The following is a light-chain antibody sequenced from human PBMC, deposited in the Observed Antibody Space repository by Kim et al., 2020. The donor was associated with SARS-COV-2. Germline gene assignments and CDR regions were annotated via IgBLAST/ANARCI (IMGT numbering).Light chain of an antibody. CDR1: SSDFGGYNY. V-gene: IGLV2-14*04. CDR2: DVS. CDR3: SSITSSSTGV. J-gene: IGLJ2*01. Sequence: GQSITISCTGTSSDFGGYNYVSWYQQHPGKAPKLMIYDVSKRSSGVSNRFSGSKSGNTASLTISGLQAEDEADYYCSSITSSSTGVFGGGTQLTVL.